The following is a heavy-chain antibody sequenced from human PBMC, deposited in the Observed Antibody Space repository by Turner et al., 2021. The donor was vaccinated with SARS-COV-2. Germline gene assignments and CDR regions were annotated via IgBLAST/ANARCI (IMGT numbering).Heavy chain of an antibody. V-gene: IGHV3-33*01. CDR2: VWYDESNK. CDR3: AGPIPSYSSGWYGCCFDY. Sequence: QVQLVLSGAAVGHPGSSRRPYCAASCHTFSSYGMHWVRQAQGKGLGWVAFVWYDESNKYYENSVQSRFTISRDNSKNTLYLQMNSLGTEDTAVYYCAGPIPSYSSGWYGCCFDYWGQGTLVTVSS. J-gene: IGHJ4*02. D-gene: IGHD6-19*01. CDR1: CHTFSSYG.